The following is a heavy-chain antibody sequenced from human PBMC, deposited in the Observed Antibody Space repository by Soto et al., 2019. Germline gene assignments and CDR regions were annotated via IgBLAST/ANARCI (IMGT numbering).Heavy chain of an antibody. V-gene: IGHV4-31*03. J-gene: IGHJ4*02. D-gene: IGHD7-27*01. CDR2: IYYSGSA. CDR3: ARDPGGSRSNGDY. CDR1: GGSISSGGYY. Sequence: SETLSLTCTVSGGSISSGGYYWSWIRQHPGKGLEWIGYIYYSGSAYYNPSLKSRVTISVDTSKNQFSLKLSSVTAADTAVYYCARDPGGSRSNGDYWGQGTLVTVSS.